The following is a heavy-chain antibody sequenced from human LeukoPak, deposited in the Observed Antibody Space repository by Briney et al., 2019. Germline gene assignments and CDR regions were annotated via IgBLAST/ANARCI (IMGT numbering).Heavy chain of an antibody. D-gene: IGHD6-13*01. J-gene: IGHJ6*03. CDR1: GYTFTGYY. V-gene: IGHV1-2*02. CDR3: ARRGSRWYGTSYYYYMDV. CDR2: INPNSGGT. Sequence: ASVKVSCKASGYTFTGYYMHWVRQAPGQGLEWMGWINPNSGGTNYAQKFQGRVTMTRDTSNSTAYMELSRLRSDDTDVYYCARRGSRWYGTSYYYYMDVWGKGTTVTISS.